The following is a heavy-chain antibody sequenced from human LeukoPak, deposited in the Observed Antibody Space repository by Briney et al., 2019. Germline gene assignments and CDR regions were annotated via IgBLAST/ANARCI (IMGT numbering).Heavy chain of an antibody. D-gene: IGHD3-3*01. CDR2: IWYDGSNK. V-gene: IGHV3-33*06. J-gene: IGHJ4*02. CDR1: GFTFSSYG. CDR3: AKGGMYYDFWSGYRGKIDY. Sequence: GGSLRLSCAASGFTFSSYGMHWVRQAPGKGLEWVAVIWYDGSNKYYADSVKGRFTISRDNSKNTLYLQMNSLRAEDTAVYYCAKGGMYYDFWSGYRGKIDYWGQGTLVTVSS.